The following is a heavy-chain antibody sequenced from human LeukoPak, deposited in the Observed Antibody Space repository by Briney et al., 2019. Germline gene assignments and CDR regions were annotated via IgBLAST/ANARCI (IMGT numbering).Heavy chain of an antibody. D-gene: IGHD3-3*01. J-gene: IGHJ3*02. V-gene: IGHV4-34*01. CDR2: INHSGST. CDR1: GGSFSGYY. CDR3: ARRKITTFAYYAFDI. Sequence: SETLSLTCAVYGGSFSGYYWSWIRQPPGKGLEWIGEINHSGSTNYNPSLKSRVTISIDTSKNQFSLKLTSVTAADTAVYYCARRKITTFAYYAFDIWGQGTMVTVSS.